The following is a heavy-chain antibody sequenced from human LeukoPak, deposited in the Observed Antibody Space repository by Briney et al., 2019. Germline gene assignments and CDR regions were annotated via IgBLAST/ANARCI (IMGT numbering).Heavy chain of an antibody. CDR3: ARSNSGYDWFDP. CDR2: ISSSSSYI. CDR1: GFTFSSYS. Sequence: PGGSLRLSCAASGFTFSSYSMNWVRQAPGKGLEWVSSISSSSSYIYYADSVKGRFTISRDNAKNSLYLQMNSLRAEDTAVYYCARSNSGYDWFDPWGQGTLVTVSS. J-gene: IGHJ5*02. D-gene: IGHD5-12*01. V-gene: IGHV3-21*01.